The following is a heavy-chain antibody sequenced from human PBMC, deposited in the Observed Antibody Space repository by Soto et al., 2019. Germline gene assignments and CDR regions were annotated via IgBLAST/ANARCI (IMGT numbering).Heavy chain of an antibody. CDR3: ARDGVGATVFFGYFDY. D-gene: IGHD1-26*01. CDR1: GFTFSSYA. Sequence: GGSLRLSCAASGFTFSSYAMSWVRQAPGKRLEWVSSISGSADSTYYADSVKGRFTTSRDNSKNTLYLQMNSLTAEDTAVYYCARDGVGATVFFGYFDYWSQGALVTLSS. CDR2: ISGSADST. J-gene: IGHJ4*02. V-gene: IGHV3-23*01.